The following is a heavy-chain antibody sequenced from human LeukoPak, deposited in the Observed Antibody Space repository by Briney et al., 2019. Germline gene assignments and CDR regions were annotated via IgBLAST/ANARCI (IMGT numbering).Heavy chain of an antibody. CDR1: GFNFGDYA. V-gene: IGHV3-49*04. Sequence: GRSLRLSCTASGFNFGDYAMSWVRQAPGKGLEWVGFIRSKAYGGTTEYAASVKGRFTISRDDSKSIAYLQMNSLKTEDTAVYYCTRDHWAVADLYYFDYWGQGTLVTVSS. CDR3: TRDHWAVADLYYFDY. D-gene: IGHD6-19*01. CDR2: IRSKAYGGTT. J-gene: IGHJ4*02.